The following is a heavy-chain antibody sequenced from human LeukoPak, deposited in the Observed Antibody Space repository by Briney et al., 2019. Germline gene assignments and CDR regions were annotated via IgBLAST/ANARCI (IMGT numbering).Heavy chain of an antibody. V-gene: IGHV3-15*01. CDR3: ATGISGWLRTSAALGAFDI. J-gene: IGHJ3*02. CDR1: GFTFDNAW. CDR2: IKSKTDGGTT. Sequence: GGSLRLSCAASGFTFDNAWMNWVRQAPGKGLEWVGRIKSKTDGGTTDYAAPVKGRFTISRDDSKNTLYLQMNSLKTEDTAVYYCATGISGWLRTSAALGAFDIWGQGTMVTVSS. D-gene: IGHD5-12*01.